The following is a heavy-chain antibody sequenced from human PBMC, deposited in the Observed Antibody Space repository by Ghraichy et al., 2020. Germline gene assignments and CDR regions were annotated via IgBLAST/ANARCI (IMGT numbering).Heavy chain of an antibody. CDR3: ARGRGYKDY. V-gene: IGHV3-7*01. J-gene: IGHJ4*02. CDR1: GFTFSNYW. Sequence: GGSLRLSCAASGFTFSNYWMSWVRQAPGKGLEWVANIKQDGSEKYYVDSVKGRFTISRDNAKNSLYLQLNSLRAEDTAVYYCARGRGYKDYWGQGTLVTVSS. D-gene: IGHD5-24*01. CDR2: IKQDGSEK.